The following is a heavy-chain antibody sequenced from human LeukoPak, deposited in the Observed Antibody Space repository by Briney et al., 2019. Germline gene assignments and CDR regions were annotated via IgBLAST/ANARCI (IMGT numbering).Heavy chain of an antibody. V-gene: IGHV4-34*01. CDR1: GGSFSGYY. J-gene: IGHJ5*02. CDR3: ASSYQLLPT. CDR2: INHSGST. D-gene: IGHD2-2*01. Sequence: KPSETLSLTCAVYGGSFSGYYWSWIRQPPGKGLEWIGEINHSGSTNYNPSLKSRVTISVDTSKNQFSLKLSSVTAADTAVYYCASSYQLLPTWGQGTLVTVSS.